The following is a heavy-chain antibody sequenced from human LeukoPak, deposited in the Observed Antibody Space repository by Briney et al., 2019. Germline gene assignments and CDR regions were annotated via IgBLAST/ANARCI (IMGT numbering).Heavy chain of an antibody. CDR3: ARERELLWFGAEHAGDAFDI. D-gene: IGHD3-10*01. CDR2: TYYRSKWYN. CDR1: GDIVSSNSAA. V-gene: IGHV6-1*01. Sequence: SQTLSLTCALSGDIVSSNSAAWHWITQSPSRGLEWLERTYYRSKWYNDYAVSVKSRITINPDTSKNQFSLQLNSVTPEDTAVYYCARERELLWFGAEHAGDAFDIWGQGTMVTVSS. J-gene: IGHJ3*02.